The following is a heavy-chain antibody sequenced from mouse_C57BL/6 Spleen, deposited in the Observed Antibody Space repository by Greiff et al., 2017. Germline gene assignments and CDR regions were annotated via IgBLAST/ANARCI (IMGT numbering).Heavy chain of an antibody. CDR1: GYTFTSYG. CDR2: IYPRSGNT. Sequence: VQLQESGAELARPGASVKLSCKASGYTFTSYGISWVKQRTGQGLEWIGEIYPRSGNTYYNEKFKGKATLTADKSSSTAYMELRSLTSEDSAVYFCARLDTTVVATDAMDYGGQGTSVTVSS. J-gene: IGHJ4*01. V-gene: IGHV1-81*01. CDR3: ARLDTTVVATDAMDY. D-gene: IGHD1-1*01.